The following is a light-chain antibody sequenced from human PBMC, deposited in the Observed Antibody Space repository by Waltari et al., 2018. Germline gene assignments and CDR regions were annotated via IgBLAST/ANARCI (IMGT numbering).Light chain of an antibody. CDR1: QTISSY. CDR3: QQTYTTPNT. V-gene: IGKV1-39*01. CDR2: AAS. J-gene: IGKJ2*01. Sequence: DIQMTQSPSSLSASVVDSVTITCRAGQTISSYLNWYQQKPGKAPRLVIYAASSLQSGVPSRFSGSGSGTDFALTISSLQPEDFASYYCQQTYTTPNTFGQGTKLEI.